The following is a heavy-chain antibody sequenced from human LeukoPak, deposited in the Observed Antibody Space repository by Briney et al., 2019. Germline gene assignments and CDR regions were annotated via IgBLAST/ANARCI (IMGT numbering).Heavy chain of an antibody. Sequence: GGSLRLSCAASGFXFSSYGIHWVRQAPGKGLEWVAVISYDGSNKYYADSVKGRFTISRDNSKNTLYLQMNSLRAEDTAVYYCGGVRGQIDPWGQGTLVTVSS. D-gene: IGHD3-10*01. J-gene: IGHJ5*02. V-gene: IGHV3-30*03. CDR1: GFXFSSYG. CDR3: GGVRGQIDP. CDR2: ISYDGSNK.